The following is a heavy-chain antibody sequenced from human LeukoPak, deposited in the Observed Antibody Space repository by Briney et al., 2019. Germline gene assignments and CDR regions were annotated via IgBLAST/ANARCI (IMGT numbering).Heavy chain of an antibody. Sequence: SETLSLTCAVYGGSFSGYYWSCIRQPPGKGLEWIGEINHSGSTNYNPSLKSRVTISVDTSKNQFSLKLSSVTAADTAVYYCARGRRVLAPNWFDPWGQGTLVTVSS. D-gene: IGHD3-3*02. J-gene: IGHJ5*02. CDR1: GGSFSGYY. CDR2: INHSGST. V-gene: IGHV4-34*01. CDR3: ARGRRVLAPNWFDP.